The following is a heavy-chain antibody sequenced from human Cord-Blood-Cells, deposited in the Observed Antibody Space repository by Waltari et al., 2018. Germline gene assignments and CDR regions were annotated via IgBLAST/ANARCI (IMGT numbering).Heavy chain of an antibody. CDR2: IYYSGST. CDR1: GGSISSYY. Sequence: QVQLQESGPGLVKPSETLSLTCTVSGGSISSYYWSWIRQPPGKGLEWIGYIYYSGSTNYNPSLKSRVTIAVDTSKNQFSRKLSSVTAADTAVYYWARVVVVAATRAFDIWGQGTMVTVSS. V-gene: IGHV4-59*01. J-gene: IGHJ3*02. CDR3: ARVVVVAATRAFDI. D-gene: IGHD2-15*01.